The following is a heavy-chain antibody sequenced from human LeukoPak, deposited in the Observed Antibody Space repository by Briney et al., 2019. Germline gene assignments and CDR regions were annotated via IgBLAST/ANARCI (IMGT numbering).Heavy chain of an antibody. Sequence: NPSQTLSLTCTVSGGSISSGSYYWSWIRQPPGKGLEWIGYIYYSGSTNYNSSLKSRVTISVDTSKNQFSLKLSSVTAADTAVYYCARAVGLWEMATITSFDYWGQGTLVTVSS. D-gene: IGHD5-24*01. CDR3: ARAVGLWEMATITSFDY. CDR1: GGSISSGSYY. J-gene: IGHJ4*02. V-gene: IGHV4-61*01. CDR2: IYYSGST.